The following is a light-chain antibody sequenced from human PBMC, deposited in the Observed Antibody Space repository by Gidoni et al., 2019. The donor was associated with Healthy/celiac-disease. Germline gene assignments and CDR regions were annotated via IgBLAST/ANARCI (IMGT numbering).Light chain of an antibody. Sequence: QSALTQPAAVSGSPGPSITISCTGTSSDVGGYNYVPWYQKHPGKSPKRMTYDVSNRPSGVSNRSSGSKPGNTDYLTISGLQAEDEADYYCSSYTSSSTLRVFGGGTKLTVL. CDR2: DVS. CDR3: SSYTSSSTLRV. CDR1: SSDVGGYNY. J-gene: IGLJ2*01. V-gene: IGLV2-14*01.